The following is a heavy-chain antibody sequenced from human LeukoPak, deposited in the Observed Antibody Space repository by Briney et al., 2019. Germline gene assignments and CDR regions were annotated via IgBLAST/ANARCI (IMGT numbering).Heavy chain of an antibody. D-gene: IGHD6-13*01. Sequence: ASVKVSCKASGYTFTGYYMHWVRQAPGQRLEWMXXXXPNSGGTNYAQKFQGXXXMTRDTSISTAYMELSRLRSDDTAVYYCARGIAVAGTGYYYGMDVWGQGTTVTVSS. CDR1: GYTFTGYY. CDR2: XXPNSGGT. J-gene: IGHJ6*02. CDR3: ARGIAVAGTGYYYGMDV. V-gene: IGHV1-2*04.